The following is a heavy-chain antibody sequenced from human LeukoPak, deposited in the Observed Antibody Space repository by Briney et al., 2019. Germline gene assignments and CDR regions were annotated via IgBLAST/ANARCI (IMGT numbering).Heavy chain of an antibody. D-gene: IGHD1-14*01. J-gene: IGHJ4*02. CDR3: AKDRPEGDYFDY. CDR2: IDSGGST. Sequence: GSLRLSCAASGFTVSSNYMTWVRQAPGKGLQWVSLIDSGGSTYFADSVKGRFTISRDNSKNTLYLQMNSLRAEDTAVYYCAKDRPEGDYFDYWGQGTLVTVSS. V-gene: IGHV3-53*01. CDR1: GFTVSSNY.